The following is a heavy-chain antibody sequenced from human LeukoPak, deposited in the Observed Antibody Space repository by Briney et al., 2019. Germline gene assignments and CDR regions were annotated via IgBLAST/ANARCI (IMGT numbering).Heavy chain of an antibody. Sequence: SETLSLTCTVSGGSISSSSYYWGWIRQPPGKGLEWIGSIYYSGSTYYNPSLKSRVTISVDTSKNQFSLKLSSVTAADTAVYYCARDDSGSYYFYWGQGTLVTVSS. CDR1: GGSISSSSYY. CDR2: IYYSGST. V-gene: IGHV4-39*07. D-gene: IGHD1-26*01. J-gene: IGHJ4*02. CDR3: ARDDSGSYYFY.